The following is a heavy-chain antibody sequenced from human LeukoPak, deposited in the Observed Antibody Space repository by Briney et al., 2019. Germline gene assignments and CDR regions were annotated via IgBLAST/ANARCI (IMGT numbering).Heavy chain of an antibody. CDR1: GGSISSSSYY. CDR3: ARDQGSIAAHQPFDY. CDR2: TYYSGST. V-gene: IGHV4-39*07. D-gene: IGHD6-6*01. J-gene: IGHJ4*02. Sequence: SETLSLTCTVSGGSISSSSYYWGWIRQPPGKGLEWIGSTYYSGSTYYNPSLKSRVTISVDTSKNQFSLKLSSVTAADTAVYYCARDQGSIAAHQPFDYWGQGTLVTVSS.